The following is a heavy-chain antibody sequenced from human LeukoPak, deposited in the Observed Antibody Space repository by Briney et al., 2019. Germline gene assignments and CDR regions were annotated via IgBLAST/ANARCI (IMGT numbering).Heavy chain of an antibody. CDR1: GLIFSSYG. Sequence: GGSLRLSCAVSGLIFSSYGMTWVRQAPGKGLEWVSAITSGGSTDYADSVKGRFTISRDNSKNTLYLQMNSLRAEDTAVYYCAKEAGYCTNGVCSDAFDIWGQGTMVTVSS. CDR3: AKEAGYCTNGVCSDAFDI. D-gene: IGHD2-8*01. CDR2: ITSGGST. J-gene: IGHJ3*02. V-gene: IGHV3-23*01.